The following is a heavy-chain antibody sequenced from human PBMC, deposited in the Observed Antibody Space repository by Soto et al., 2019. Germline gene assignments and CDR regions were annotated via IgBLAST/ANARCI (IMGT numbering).Heavy chain of an antibody. Sequence: SVKVSCKASGGTFSSYAISWVRQAPGQGREWMGGIIPIFGTANYARKFQGRVTITADESTSTAYMELSSLRSEDTAVYYCARASSPHYYYYGMDVWGQGXTVTVSS. CDR1: GGTFSSYA. CDR3: ARASSPHYYYYGMDV. CDR2: IIPIFGTA. J-gene: IGHJ6*02. V-gene: IGHV1-69*13. D-gene: IGHD6-6*01.